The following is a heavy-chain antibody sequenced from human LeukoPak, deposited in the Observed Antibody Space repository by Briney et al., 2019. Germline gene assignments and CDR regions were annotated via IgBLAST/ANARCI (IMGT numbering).Heavy chain of an antibody. J-gene: IGHJ4*02. D-gene: IGHD6-13*01. CDR3: AKDRIAAAGH. CDR2: IRYDGSNK. Sequence: PGGSLRLSCAASGFTFSSYGTHWVRQAPGKGLEWVAFIRYDGSNKYYADSVKGRFTISRDNSKNTLYLQMNSLRAEDTAVYYCAKDRIAAAGHWGQGTLVTVSS. CDR1: GFTFSSYG. V-gene: IGHV3-30*02.